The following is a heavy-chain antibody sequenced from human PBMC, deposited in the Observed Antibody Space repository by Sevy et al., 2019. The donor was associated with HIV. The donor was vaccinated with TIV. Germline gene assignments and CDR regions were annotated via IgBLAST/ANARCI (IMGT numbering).Heavy chain of an antibody. CDR2: IYYSGST. J-gene: IGHJ6*02. Sequence: SETLSLTCTVSGGSISSYYWSWIRQPPGKGLEWIGYIYYSGSTNYNPSLKSLVTISVDTSKNQFALKLSAVTAADTAVYYCASSTIAVAGRVYYYYRMDVWGQGTTVTVSS. CDR3: ASSTIAVAGRVYYYYRMDV. V-gene: IGHV4-59*13. D-gene: IGHD6-19*01. CDR1: GGSISSYY.